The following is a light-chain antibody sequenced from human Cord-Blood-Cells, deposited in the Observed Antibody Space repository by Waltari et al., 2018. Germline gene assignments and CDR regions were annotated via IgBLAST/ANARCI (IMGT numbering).Light chain of an antibody. CDR1: QSLLHSNGYNY. J-gene: IGKJ4*01. Sequence: VMTQSPLSLPLTPGEPASFSCRSSQSLLHSNGYNYLDWYLQKPGQSPQLLIYLGSNQASGVPDRFSGSGSGTDFTLKISRVEAEDVGVYYCMQALQTPLTFGGGTKVEIK. CDR3: MQALQTPLT. V-gene: IGKV2-28*01. CDR2: LGS.